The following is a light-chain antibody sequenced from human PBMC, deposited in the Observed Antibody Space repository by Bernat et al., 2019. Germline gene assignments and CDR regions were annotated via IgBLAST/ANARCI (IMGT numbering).Light chain of an antibody. CDR3: ISYTTDTTPV. CDR2: DVT. V-gene: IGLV2-14*03. CDR1: SSDLHNYNF. Sequence: QSALTQPASVSGSPGQSITISCTETSSDLHNYNFVSWYQQHPGKAPKLMIYDVTKRPSGVSYRFSGPKSGNTASLTISGLQADDEADYYCISYTTDTTPVFGGGTKLTVL. J-gene: IGLJ2*01.